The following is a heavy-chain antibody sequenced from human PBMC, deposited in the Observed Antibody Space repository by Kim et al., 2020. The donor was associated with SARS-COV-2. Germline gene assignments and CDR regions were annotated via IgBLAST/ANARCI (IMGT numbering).Heavy chain of an antibody. CDR1: GGTFSSYA. CDR2: IIPIFGTA. CDR3: ARDNVSYCGGDCYSGPFDY. D-gene: IGHD2-21*02. J-gene: IGHJ4*02. Sequence: SVKVSCKASGGTFSSYAISWVRQAPGQGLEWMGGIIPIFGTANYAQKFQGRVTLTADESTSTAYMELSSLSSEDTAVYYCARDNVSYCGGDCYSGPFDYWGQGTLVTVSS. V-gene: IGHV1-69*13.